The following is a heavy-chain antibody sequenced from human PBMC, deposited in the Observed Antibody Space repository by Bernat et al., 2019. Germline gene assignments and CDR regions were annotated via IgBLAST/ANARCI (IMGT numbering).Heavy chain of an antibody. V-gene: IGHV3-23*01. Sequence: EVQLSESGGGLVQPGGSLRLSCAASGFTFSNFAMNWVRQAPGAGLEWVASISGSGSGTYNADSVKGRFTISRDDSKNTMYLQMNSLRADDTAVYYCAKELTTVEFGMDVWGQGTTVTVS. CDR3: AKELTTVEFGMDV. CDR2: ISGSGSGT. CDR1: GFTFSNFA. J-gene: IGHJ6*02. D-gene: IGHD1-1*01.